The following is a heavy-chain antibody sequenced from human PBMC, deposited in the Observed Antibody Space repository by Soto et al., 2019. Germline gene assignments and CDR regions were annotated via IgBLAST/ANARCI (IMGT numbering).Heavy chain of an antibody. CDR1: GGSINSDSYY. D-gene: IGHD2-15*01. V-gene: IGHV4-39*01. J-gene: IGHJ4*02. Sequence: QLHLRESGPGLVKPSETLSLTCTVSGGSINSDSYYWAWIRQTPGKGLSWIASIYYDGSTYYNPSLKSRVTISADMSKNHFSLRLRSVTAADTAVYYCAKLMVGATRHTDFDSWGQGTLVTVSS. CDR2: IYYDGST. CDR3: AKLMVGATRHTDFDS.